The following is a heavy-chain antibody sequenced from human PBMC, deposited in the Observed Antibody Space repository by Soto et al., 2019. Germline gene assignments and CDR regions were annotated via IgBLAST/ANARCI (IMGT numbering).Heavy chain of an antibody. J-gene: IGHJ5*02. D-gene: IGHD6-19*01. CDR2: ISTTNNYI. CDR1: GFTFSSYS. Sequence: GGSLRLSCAVSGFTFSSYSMSWVRQAPGKGLEWVSSISTTNNYIYYADSVKGRFTISRDNARNSLYLQMNSLRAEDTAVYYCARDRQQWLVHGCFDPWGQGNLVTVSS. V-gene: IGHV3-21*01. CDR3: ARDRQQWLVHGCFDP.